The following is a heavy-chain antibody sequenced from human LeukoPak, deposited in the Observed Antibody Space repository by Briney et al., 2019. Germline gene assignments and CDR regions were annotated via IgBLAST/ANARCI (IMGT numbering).Heavy chain of an antibody. V-gene: IGHV1-2*02. Sequence: ASVKVSCKASGNTFTAYYIHWVRQAPGQGPEWMGWINPKTGGTNYAQNFQGRVTMTRDTSISTAYMELSRLRSYDTAVYYCARLPDYDILTGYYFAYWGQGTLVTVSS. CDR2: INPKTGGT. D-gene: IGHD3-9*01. CDR3: ARLPDYDILTGYYFAY. CDR1: GNTFTAYY. J-gene: IGHJ4*02.